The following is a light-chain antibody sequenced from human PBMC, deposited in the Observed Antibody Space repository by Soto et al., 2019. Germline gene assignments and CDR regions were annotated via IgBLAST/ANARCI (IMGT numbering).Light chain of an antibody. CDR1: QSLLHSDGKTY. CDR3: MQPLQSWT. Sequence: DIVMTQTPLSLSVTPGQPASISCKSSQSLLHSDGKTYLYWYLQKPGQSPQLLIYLGSNRASGVPDRFSGIGSGTDFTLKISRVPAEDVGVYYCMQPLQSWTFGQGTKVDIK. CDR2: LGS. J-gene: IGKJ1*01. V-gene: IGKV2-28*01.